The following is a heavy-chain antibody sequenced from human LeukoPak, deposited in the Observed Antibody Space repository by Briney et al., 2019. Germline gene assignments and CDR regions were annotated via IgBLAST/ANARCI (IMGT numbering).Heavy chain of an antibody. V-gene: IGHV5-51*01. D-gene: IGHD6-19*01. CDR1: GCSFTSYW. Sequence: GESLQISCTGSGCSFTSYWIGWVRQMPGKGLEWMGIIYPGDSDTRYIPSFQGQVTISADKSISSAYLQWSSLKASDTAMYYCAAGYSSRYNWFDPWGQGTLVTVSA. CDR2: IYPGDSDT. CDR3: AAGYSSRYNWFDP. J-gene: IGHJ5*02.